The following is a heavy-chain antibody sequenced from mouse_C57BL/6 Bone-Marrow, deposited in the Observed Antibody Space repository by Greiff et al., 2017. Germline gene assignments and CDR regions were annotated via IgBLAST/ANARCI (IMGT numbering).Heavy chain of an antibody. CDR1: GFSLTSYG. D-gene: IGHD2-4*01. Sequence: VMLVESGPGLVQPSQSLSITCTVSGFSLTSYGVHWVRQSPGKGLEWLGVIWRGGSTDYNAAFMSRLSITKDNSKSQVFFKMNSLQADDTAIYYCAKNSYYYDYDGGFAYWGQGTLVTVSA. J-gene: IGHJ3*01. V-gene: IGHV2-5*01. CDR2: IWRGGST. CDR3: AKNSYYYDYDGGFAY.